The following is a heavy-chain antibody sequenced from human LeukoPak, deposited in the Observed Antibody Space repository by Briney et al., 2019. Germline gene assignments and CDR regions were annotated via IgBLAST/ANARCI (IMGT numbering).Heavy chain of an antibody. D-gene: IGHD1-26*01. V-gene: IGHV1-69*05. Sequence: SVKVSCKASGGTFSSYAISWVRQAPGQGLEWMGGIIPIFGTANYAQKFQGRVTITTDESTGTAYMELSSLRSEDTAVYYCARSVGATANDAFDIWGQGTMVTVSS. CDR2: IIPIFGTA. CDR1: GGTFSSYA. CDR3: ARSVGATANDAFDI. J-gene: IGHJ3*02.